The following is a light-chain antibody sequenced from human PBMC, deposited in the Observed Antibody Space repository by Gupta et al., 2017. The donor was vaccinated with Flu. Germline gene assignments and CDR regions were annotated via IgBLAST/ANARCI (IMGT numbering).Light chain of an antibody. J-gene: IGKJ1*01. CDR2: STS. Sequence: VLPPSPGTLSLSPVERVTLSCRASQSINTNYLAWYQQKPGQAPRLLIVSTSSRAAGVPDSFSGRGSGTDFTLTINSRQAEDVAIYYCQQYHYSPWTFGQGTKVEIK. CDR1: QSINTNY. V-gene: IGKV3-20*01. CDR3: QQYHYSPWT.